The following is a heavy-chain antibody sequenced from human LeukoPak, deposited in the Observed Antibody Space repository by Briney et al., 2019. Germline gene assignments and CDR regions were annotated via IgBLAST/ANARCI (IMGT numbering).Heavy chain of an antibody. D-gene: IGHD4-17*01. CDR3: AKGGSLTTVTHFDY. CDR2: ISSSSSYI. J-gene: IGHJ4*02. CDR1: GFTFSSYS. Sequence: GGSLRLSCAASGFTFSSYSVNWVRQAPGKGLEWVSSISSSSSYIYYADSVKGRFTISRDNSKNTLYLQMNSLRAEDTDVYYCAKGGSLTTVTHFDYWGQGTLVTVSS. V-gene: IGHV3-21*04.